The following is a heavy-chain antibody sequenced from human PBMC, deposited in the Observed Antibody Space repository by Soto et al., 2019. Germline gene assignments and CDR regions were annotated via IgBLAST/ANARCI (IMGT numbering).Heavy chain of an antibody. D-gene: IGHD6-13*01. J-gene: IGHJ4*02. CDR1: GYNLTEFS. Sequence: AASVKVSCKVSGYNLTEFSMHWVRQAPGKGLEWMGGFDPEDGETIYAQKFQGRVTMTEDTSTDTAYMELSSLRSEDTAVYYCATWIYSSSWYRRFDYWGQGTLVTVSS. CDR2: FDPEDGET. V-gene: IGHV1-24*01. CDR3: ATWIYSSSWYRRFDY.